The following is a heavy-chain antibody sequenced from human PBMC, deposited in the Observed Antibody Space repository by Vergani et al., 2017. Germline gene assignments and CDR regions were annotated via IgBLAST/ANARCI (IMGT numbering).Heavy chain of an antibody. Sequence: EVQLVESGGGLVKPGGSLRLSCAASGFTFSSYSMNWVRQAPGKGLEWVSYISSSSSYIYYADSVKGRFTISRDNAKNSLYLQMNSLRAEDTAVYYCAKGPREYYDFWSGYQVRWGYYYYMDVWGKGTTVTVSS. CDR3: AKGPREYYDFWSGYQVRWGYYYYMDV. CDR2: ISSSSSYI. CDR1: GFTFSSYS. J-gene: IGHJ6*03. V-gene: IGHV3-21*04. D-gene: IGHD3-3*01.